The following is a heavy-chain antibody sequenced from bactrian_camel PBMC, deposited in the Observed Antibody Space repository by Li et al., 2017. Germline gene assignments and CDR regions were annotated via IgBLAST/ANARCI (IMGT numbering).Heavy chain of an antibody. D-gene: IGHD1*01. CDR3: AAKEIASCSKGTLLDQREYNL. CDR2: VASNGGST. J-gene: IGHJ4*01. Sequence: HVQLVESGGDLVQPGGSLTLSCTASGFTFSGYWMYWVRQTPAKGLEWVSGVASNGGSTEYADSIVGRFSISRDNSEKTTLYLQMDSLKPEDTGAYYCAAKEIASCSKGTLLDQREYNLWGQGTQVTVS. CDR1: GFTFSGYW. V-gene: IGHV3S1*01.